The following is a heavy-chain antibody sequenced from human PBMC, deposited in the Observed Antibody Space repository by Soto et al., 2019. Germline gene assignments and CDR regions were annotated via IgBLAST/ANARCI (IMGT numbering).Heavy chain of an antibody. CDR1: GYTFTSYY. V-gene: IGHV1-46*01. Sequence: VKVSCKASGYTFTSYYMHWVRQAPGQGLEWMGIINPSGGSTSYAQKFQGRVTMTRDTSTSTVYMELSSLRSEGTAVYYCARDGPGGYSYGFDYYYYGMDVWGQGTTVTVSS. CDR3: ARDGPGGYSYGFDYYYYGMDV. CDR2: INPSGGST. D-gene: IGHD5-18*01. J-gene: IGHJ6*02.